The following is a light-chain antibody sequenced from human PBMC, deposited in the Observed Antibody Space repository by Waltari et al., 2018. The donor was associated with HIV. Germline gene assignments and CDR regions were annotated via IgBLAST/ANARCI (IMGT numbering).Light chain of an antibody. CDR1: HSNIGNNA. J-gene: IGLJ3*02. CDR2: YND. CDR3: ASWDDRLNGWV. Sequence: QSVLTQPPSLSEAPRQRVTISCSGSHSNIGNNAVNWYQQPPGKAPKLLIYYNDLLPSGVSDRFSGSRSGTSASLAISGLQSEDEAHYYCASWDDRLNGWVFGGGTHLTVL. V-gene: IGLV1-36*01.